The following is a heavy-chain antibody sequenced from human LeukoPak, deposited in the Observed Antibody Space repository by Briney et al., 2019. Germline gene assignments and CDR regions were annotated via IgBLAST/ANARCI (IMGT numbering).Heavy chain of an antibody. Sequence: GGSLRLSCAASGFTFSSYAMSWVRQAPGKGLEWVSAISGSGGSTYYADSVKGRFTISRDNSKNTLYLQMNSLRAEDTAVYYCAKAPDFWSGYYKAPCDYWGQGTLVTVS. CDR1: GFTFSSYA. CDR2: ISGSGGST. D-gene: IGHD3-3*01. CDR3: AKAPDFWSGYYKAPCDY. J-gene: IGHJ4*02. V-gene: IGHV3-23*01.